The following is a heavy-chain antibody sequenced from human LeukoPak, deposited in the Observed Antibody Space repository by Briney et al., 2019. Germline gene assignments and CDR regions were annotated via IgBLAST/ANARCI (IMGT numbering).Heavy chain of an antibody. J-gene: IGHJ4*02. CDR2: IIPIFGTA. Sequence: GSSVKVSCKASGGTFSSYAISWVRQAPGQGREWMGGIIPIFGTANYAQKFQGRVTITTDESTSTAYMELSSLRSEDTAVYYCARDELVGSWPPRFDYWGQGTLVTVSS. V-gene: IGHV1-69*05. D-gene: IGHD6-13*01. CDR3: ARDELVGSWPPRFDY. CDR1: GGTFSSYA.